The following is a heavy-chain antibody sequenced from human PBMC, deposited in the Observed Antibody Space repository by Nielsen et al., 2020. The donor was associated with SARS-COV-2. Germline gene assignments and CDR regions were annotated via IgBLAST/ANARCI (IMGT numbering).Heavy chain of an antibody. CDR1: RGTFNSYT. D-gene: IGHD3-10*01. V-gene: IGHV1-69*13. J-gene: IGHJ6*02. Sequence: SVNFSCKASRGTFNSYTFSWLREAPGQGLDWMGGIIPIFGAPNYALKFQGRVAISADESTSTVYMELTSLRSEDTAVYYCAGDQEVRDVISYYYYGLDVWGQGTTVTVSS. CDR3: AGDQEVRDVISYYYYGLDV. CDR2: IIPIFGAP.